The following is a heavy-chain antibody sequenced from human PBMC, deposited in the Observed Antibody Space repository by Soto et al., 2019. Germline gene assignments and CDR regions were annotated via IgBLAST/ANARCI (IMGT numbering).Heavy chain of an antibody. CDR2: INPSGGST. J-gene: IGHJ6*03. CDR1: GYTFTSYY. CDR3: ARGNVGDYYYYYLDV. V-gene: IGHV1-46*03. Sequence: GASVKVSCKASGYTFTSYYMHWVRQAPGQGLEWMGIINPSGGSTSYAQKFQGRVTMTRDTSTGTVYMELSSLRSEDTAVYYCARGNVGDYYYYYLDVWGKGTTVTVSS. D-gene: IGHD1-26*01.